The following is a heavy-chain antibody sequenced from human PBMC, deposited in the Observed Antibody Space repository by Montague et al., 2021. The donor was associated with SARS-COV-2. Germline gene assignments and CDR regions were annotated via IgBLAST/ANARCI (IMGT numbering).Heavy chain of an antibody. CDR2: ISYDGSNK. CDR1: GFTFSSYA. Sequence: SLRLSCAASGFTFSSYAMHWVRQAPGKGLEWVAVISYDGSNKYYADPVKGRFTISRDNSKNTLYLQMNSLRAEDTAVYYCAREPSGYDILTGYYNSGYFDYWGQGTLVTVSS. D-gene: IGHD3-9*01. V-gene: IGHV3-30-3*01. J-gene: IGHJ4*02. CDR3: AREPSGYDILTGYYNSGYFDY.